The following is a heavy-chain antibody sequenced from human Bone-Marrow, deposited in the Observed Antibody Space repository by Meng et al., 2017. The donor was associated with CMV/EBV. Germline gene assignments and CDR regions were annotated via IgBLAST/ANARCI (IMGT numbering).Heavy chain of an antibody. V-gene: IGHV3-15*01. CDR3: ATQRSQGY. J-gene: IGHJ4*02. Sequence: GESLKISCAASGFTFSNAYMSWVRQAPGKGLEWVGRIKSKTDGGTTDYVAPVKGRFTISRDDSKNTLYLQMNSLKTEDTAVYYCATQRSQGYWGQGTLVTVSS. CDR2: IKSKTDGGTT. CDR1: GFTFSNAY.